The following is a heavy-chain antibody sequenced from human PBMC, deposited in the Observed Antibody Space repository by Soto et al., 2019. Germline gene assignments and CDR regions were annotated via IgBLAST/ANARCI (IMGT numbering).Heavy chain of an antibody. D-gene: IGHD2-8*01. CDR1: GYTFTSYG. J-gene: IGHJ6*02. CDR3: ARDLGYCTNGVCYLYYYYAMDV. CDR2: ISAYNGNT. Sequence: ASVKVSCKASGYTFTSYGISWVRQAPGQGLEWMGWISAYNGNTNYAQKLQGRVTMTTDTSTSTAYMELRSLRSDDTAVYYCARDLGYCTNGVCYLYYYYAMDVWGQGTTVTVSS. V-gene: IGHV1-18*01.